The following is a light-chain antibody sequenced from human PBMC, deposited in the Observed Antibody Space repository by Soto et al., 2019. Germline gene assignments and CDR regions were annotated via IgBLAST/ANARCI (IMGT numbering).Light chain of an antibody. J-gene: IGKJ1*01. CDR2: GAS. CDR3: QQYGSSGT. V-gene: IGKV3-20*01. CDR1: QSVSNTY. Sequence: EIVLTQSPGTLSLSRGEGGTLSYTASQSVSNTYLAWYQQKPGQAPRLLVYGASNRATGIPDRFSGSGSGTDFTLTISRLEPEDFAVYYCQQYGSSGTFGQGTKVDIK.